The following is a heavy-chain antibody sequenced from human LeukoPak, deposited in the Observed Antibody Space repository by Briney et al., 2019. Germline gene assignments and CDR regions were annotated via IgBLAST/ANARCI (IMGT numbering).Heavy chain of an antibody. CDR3: ARDELLLLWFGESPGHAFDT. J-gene: IGHJ3*02. V-gene: IGHV3-48*04. CDR1: GFTLSSYS. Sequence: GGSLRLSCAASGFTLSSYSMNWVRQAPGKGLGWVSYNSSSRSTIYYADSVKGRFTISRDNAKNSLYLQMNSLRAEDTAVYYCARDELLLLWFGESPGHAFDTWGQGTMVTVSS. D-gene: IGHD3-10*01. CDR2: NSSSRSTI.